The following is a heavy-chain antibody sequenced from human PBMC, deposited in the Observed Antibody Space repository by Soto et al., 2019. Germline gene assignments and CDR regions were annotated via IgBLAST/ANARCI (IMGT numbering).Heavy chain of an antibody. CDR1: AGSISTINYY. CDR3: ARSAKWDGFDP. Sequence: QVQLQESGPGLVRPSQTLSLTCTVSAGSISTINYYWSWIRQHPEKGLEWIGYISYSGSTFYHSSLKGRVTISLETAKKQCSLTLTSVTAADTAVYYCARSAKWDGFDPWGQGTMVTVSS. D-gene: IGHD2-8*01. CDR2: ISYSGST. J-gene: IGHJ3*01. V-gene: IGHV4-31*03.